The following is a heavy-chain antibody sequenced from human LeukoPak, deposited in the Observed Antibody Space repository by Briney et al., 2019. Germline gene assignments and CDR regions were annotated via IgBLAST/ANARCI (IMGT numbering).Heavy chain of an antibody. J-gene: IGHJ4*02. V-gene: IGHV1-2*02. CDR2: INPNSGGT. CDR3: ARVTSVTDLDY. CDR1: GYTFTGYY. D-gene: IGHD1-14*01. Sequence: ASVKVSCKASGYTFTGYYMHWVRQAPGQGLEWMGWINPNSGGTNYAQNFQGRVTMTRDTSISTAYMQVSSLRSDDTAVYYCARVTSVTDLDYWGQGTLVTVSS.